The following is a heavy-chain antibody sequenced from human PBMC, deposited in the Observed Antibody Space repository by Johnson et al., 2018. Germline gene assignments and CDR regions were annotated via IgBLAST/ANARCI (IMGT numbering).Heavy chain of an antibody. CDR3: ASLEDYYYYYVDV. CDR1: GFTFSDYG. J-gene: IGHJ6*03. V-gene: IGHV3-30*02. Sequence: QVQLVQSGGGVVQPGGSLKLSCAASGFTFSDYGMHWVRQAPDKGLEWLAIIWSDGINKYYADSVKGRFTISRDNSKNTLYLQMNSLRAEDTAVYYCASLEDYYYYYVDVWGKGTTVTVSS. CDR2: IWSDGINK.